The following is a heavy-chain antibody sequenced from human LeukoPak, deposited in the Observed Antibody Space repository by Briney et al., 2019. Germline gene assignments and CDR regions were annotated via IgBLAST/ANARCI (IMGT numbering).Heavy chain of an antibody. CDR2: IYYSGST. CDR3: ARHSEGYYGSGSYIPFDY. J-gene: IGHJ4*02. Sequence: SETLSLTCTVSGGSISSYYWSWIRQPPGKGLEWIGYIYYSGSTNYNPSLKSRVTISVDTSKNQFSLKLSSVTAADTAVYYCARHSEGYYGSGSYIPFDYWGQGTLVTVSS. CDR1: GGSISSYY. D-gene: IGHD3-10*01. V-gene: IGHV4-59*08.